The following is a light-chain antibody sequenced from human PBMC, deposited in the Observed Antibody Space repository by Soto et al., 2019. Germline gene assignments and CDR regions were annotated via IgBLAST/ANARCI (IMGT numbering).Light chain of an antibody. V-gene: IGLV2-23*02. CDR3: CSYAGSGTNV. J-gene: IGLJ1*01. CDR1: SSNVGNFNV. CDR2: DVS. Sequence: QSVLTQPASVSGSPGQSITISCTGTSSNVGNFNVVSWYQQHPGKAPKVIICDVSERPSGVSHRFSGSKSGNTASLTISGLQAEDEADYYCCSYAGSGTNVFGTGTKVTVL.